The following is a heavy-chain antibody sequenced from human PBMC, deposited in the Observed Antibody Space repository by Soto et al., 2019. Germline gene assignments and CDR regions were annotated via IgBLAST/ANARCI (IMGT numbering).Heavy chain of an antibody. J-gene: IGHJ4*02. V-gene: IGHV3-53*01. CDR1: GFTVSSNY. Sequence: LRLSCAASGFTVSSNYMIWVRQAPGKGLEWVSVIYSGGSTFYADSVKGRFTISRDNSKNMVYLQMNRMRAEDTAVYYCAREWPHLDCWGQGTLVTVSS. CDR2: IYSGGST. CDR3: AREWPHLDC.